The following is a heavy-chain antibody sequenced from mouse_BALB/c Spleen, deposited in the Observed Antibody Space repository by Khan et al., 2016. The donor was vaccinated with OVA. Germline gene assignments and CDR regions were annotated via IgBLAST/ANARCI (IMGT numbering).Heavy chain of an antibody. J-gene: IGHJ4*01. Sequence: LVKTEASVKISCKASGYPFTSYYIHWVKQSHGRSLEWIGFVSCYNGATSYNQRFKGKATITVDTSSRTAYMQFNGLTSDDSAVYYCARDGYYYAFDYWGQGTSVTVSS. V-gene: IGHV1S34*01. CDR2: VSCYNGAT. CDR1: GYPFTSYY. CDR3: ARDGYYYAFDY. D-gene: IGHD2-3*01.